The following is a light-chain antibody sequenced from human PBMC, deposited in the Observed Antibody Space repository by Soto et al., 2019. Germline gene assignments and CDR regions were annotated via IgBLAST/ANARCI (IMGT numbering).Light chain of an antibody. CDR3: HQYGDAPQT. Sequence: ENVLTQSPGTLSLSPGERATLSCRASQSVSGSYLAWYQQKPGQAPRLLIYLASTRANGIPDRFSGSASGTDFTLIISRLEPEDSAVYYCHQYGDAPQTFGQGTKLEI. CDR1: QSVSGSY. V-gene: IGKV3-20*01. J-gene: IGKJ2*01. CDR2: LAS.